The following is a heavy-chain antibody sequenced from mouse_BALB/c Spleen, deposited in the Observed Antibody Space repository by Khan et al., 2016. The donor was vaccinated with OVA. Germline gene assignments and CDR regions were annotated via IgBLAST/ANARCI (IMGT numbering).Heavy chain of an antibody. CDR3: ATRGYAEAWFAY. Sequence: EVELVESGGDLVKPGGSLKLSCAASGFTFRNYGMSWVRQTPDKRLEWVATITNGGSYTYYPDSVKGRFTISSDNAKNTLYLQMSSLKSEDTAMYYCATRGYAEAWFAYWGQGTLVTVSA. V-gene: IGHV5-6*01. CDR1: GFTFRNYG. J-gene: IGHJ3*01. D-gene: IGHD2-2*01. CDR2: ITNGGSYT.